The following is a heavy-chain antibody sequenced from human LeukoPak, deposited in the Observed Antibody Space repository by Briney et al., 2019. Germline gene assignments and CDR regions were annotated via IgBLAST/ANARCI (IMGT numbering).Heavy chain of an antibody. Sequence: ASVKVSCKASGYTFTSYGISWVRQAPGQGLEWMGWISAYNGNTNYAQKLQGRVTMTTGTSTSTAYMELRSLRSDDTAVYYCARFRATYYDILTGSGCFDYWGQGTLVTVSS. CDR3: ARFRATYYDILTGSGCFDY. CDR2: ISAYNGNT. J-gene: IGHJ4*02. D-gene: IGHD3-9*01. CDR1: GYTFTSYG. V-gene: IGHV1-18*01.